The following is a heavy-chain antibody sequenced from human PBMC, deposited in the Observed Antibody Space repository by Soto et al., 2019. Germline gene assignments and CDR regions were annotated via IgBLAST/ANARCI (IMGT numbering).Heavy chain of an antibody. V-gene: IGHV1-18*01. J-gene: IGHJ6*02. CDR3: ARDTTALDYYYGMDV. CDR2: ISAYNGTT. D-gene: IGHD5-18*01. CDR1: GYTFTSYG. Sequence: ASVKVSCKASGYTFTSYGISWVRQAPGQGLEWMGWISAYNGTTNYAQKLQGRVTMTTDTSTSTAYMELRSLRSDDTAVYYCARDTTALDYYYGMDVWGQGTTVTVSS.